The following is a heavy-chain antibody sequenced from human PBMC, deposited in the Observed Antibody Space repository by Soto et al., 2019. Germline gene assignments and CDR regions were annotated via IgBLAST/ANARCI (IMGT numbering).Heavy chain of an antibody. CDR3: ARDRWYSSGWVGDYYYYGMDV. D-gene: IGHD6-19*01. V-gene: IGHV6-1*01. Sequence: SQTLSLTCAISGDSVSSNSAAWNWIRQSPSRGLEWLGRTYYRSKWYNDYAVSVKSRITINPDTSKNQFSLQLNSVTPEDTAVYYCARDRWYSSGWVGDYYYYGMDVWGQGTTVTVSS. CDR2: TYYRSKWYN. J-gene: IGHJ6*02. CDR1: GDSVSSNSAA.